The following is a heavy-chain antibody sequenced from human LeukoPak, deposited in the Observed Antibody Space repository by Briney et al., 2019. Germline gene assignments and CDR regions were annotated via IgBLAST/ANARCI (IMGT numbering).Heavy chain of an antibody. J-gene: IGHJ5*02. V-gene: IGHV4-61*05. D-gene: IGHD3-3*01. Sequence: KSSETLSLTCTVSGGSISSSSYYWGWIRQPPGKGLEWIGYIYYSGSTNYNPSLKSRVTISVDTSKNQFSLKLSSVTAADTAVYYCARGGLFLWSGYSPSHGDPNWFDPWGQGTLVTVSS. CDR2: IYYSGST. CDR3: ARGGLFLWSGYSPSHGDPNWFDP. CDR1: GGSISSSSYY.